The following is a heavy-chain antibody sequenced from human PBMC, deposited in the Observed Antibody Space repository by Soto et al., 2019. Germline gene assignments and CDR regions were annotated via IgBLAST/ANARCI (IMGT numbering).Heavy chain of an antibody. V-gene: IGHV4-31*03. Sequence: SETLSLTCTFSGGSISSGGYYWSWIRQHPGKGLEWIGYIYYSGSTYYNPSLKSRVTISVDTSKNQFSLKLSSVTAADTAVYYCARDADYGDAFDIWGQGTMVTVSS. CDR2: IYYSGST. CDR1: GGSISSGGYY. D-gene: IGHD4-17*01. J-gene: IGHJ3*02. CDR3: ARDADYGDAFDI.